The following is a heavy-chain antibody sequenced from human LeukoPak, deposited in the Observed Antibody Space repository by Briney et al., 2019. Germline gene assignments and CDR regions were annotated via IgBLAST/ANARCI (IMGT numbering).Heavy chain of an antibody. V-gene: IGHV4-59*01. J-gene: IGHJ6*03. CDR2: IYNSGTT. D-gene: IGHD2-8*01. CDR1: GGSISSYY. Sequence: SETLSLTCTVSGGSISSYYWSWVRHSPGKGLEWIGYIYNSGTTDYSPPLKSRVTISVDTSRNQFSLKLSSVTAADTAIYYCARDRGYCTNGVCYTRYYMDVWGKGTTVTVSS. CDR3: ARDRGYCTNGVCYTRYYMDV.